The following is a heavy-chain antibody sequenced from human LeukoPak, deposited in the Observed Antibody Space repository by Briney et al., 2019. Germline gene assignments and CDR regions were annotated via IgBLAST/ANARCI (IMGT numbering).Heavy chain of an antibody. D-gene: IGHD5-12*01. CDR3: VRDIGGFYRGYGDS. Sequence: PGGSLRLSCAASGVTFSSYAMSWVRQAPGKGLEWVSAISGSGVATYYADSVKGRFTISRDNSKNSLYLQMDSLRVEDTAVYYCVRDIGGFYRGYGDSWGQGTLVTVSS. J-gene: IGHJ4*02. CDR1: GVTFSSYA. CDR2: ISGSGVAT. V-gene: IGHV3-23*01.